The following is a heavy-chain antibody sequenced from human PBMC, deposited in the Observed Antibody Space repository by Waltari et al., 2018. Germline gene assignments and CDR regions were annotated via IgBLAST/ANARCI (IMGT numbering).Heavy chain of an antibody. CDR3: ARAVVGYSSSWYYFDY. CDR2: INAGNGNT. J-gene: IGHJ4*02. V-gene: IGHV1-3*03. CDR1: GYTFTSYA. D-gene: IGHD6-13*01. Sequence: QVQLVQSGAEVKKPGASVKVSCKASGYTFTSYAMHLVRQAPGQRLVGMGWINAGNGNTKYSQEFQGRVTITRDTSARTAYMELSSLRSEDMAVYYCARAVVGYSSSWYYFDYWGQGTLVTVSS.